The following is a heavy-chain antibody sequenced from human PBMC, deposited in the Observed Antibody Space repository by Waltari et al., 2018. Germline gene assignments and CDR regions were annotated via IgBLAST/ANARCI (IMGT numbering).Heavy chain of an antibody. CDR2: YGSSGHNT. D-gene: IGHD2-2*01. Sequence: EVQLLESGGGLVQPVGSLRLSCAASGFTFSSYDMSWVRKAPGKGMERVSFYGSSGHNTYYTYALKGRVTSSRDDAKNTLYLQMNGLRAEDTAVYYCAKGPAARTNWFDPWGQGTLVTVSS. J-gene: IGHJ5*02. CDR1: GFTFSSYD. V-gene: IGHV3-23*01. CDR3: AKGPAARTNWFDP.